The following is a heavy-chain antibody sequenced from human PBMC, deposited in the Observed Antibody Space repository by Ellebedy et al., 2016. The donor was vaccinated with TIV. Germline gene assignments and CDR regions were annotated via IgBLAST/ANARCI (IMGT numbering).Heavy chain of an antibody. CDR2: MTPHGNT. V-gene: IGHV1-8*02. D-gene: IGHD5-18*01. J-gene: IGHJ4*02. Sequence: ASVKVSXKASGDTFTNFDINWVRQTAGQGLEWMGWMTPHGNTGYAQKFLGRVTLSRDTSISTAYMELSSLRSEDTAVYYCARYISGSGFHHWGQGTLVTVSS. CDR3: ARYISGSGFHH. CDR1: GDTFTNFD.